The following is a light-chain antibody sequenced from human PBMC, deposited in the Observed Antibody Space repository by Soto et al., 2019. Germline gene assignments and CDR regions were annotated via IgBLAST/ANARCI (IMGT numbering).Light chain of an antibody. CDR3: QQYGTSPLT. CDR2: SAS. V-gene: IGKV3-20*01. Sequence: ENVLTQSPGTLSLSPGERATLSCRASQTVSSYLTWYQQRPGQAPRLLISSASRRATGIPDRFSGSGSGTDFTLTISRLEPDDVAVYYCQQYGTSPLTFGQGTRLEIK. CDR1: QTVSSY. J-gene: IGKJ5*01.